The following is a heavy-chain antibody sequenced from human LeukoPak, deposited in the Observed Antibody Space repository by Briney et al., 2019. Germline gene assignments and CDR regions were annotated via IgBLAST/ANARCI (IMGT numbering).Heavy chain of an antibody. CDR1: EFTFSSYA. V-gene: IGHV3-30*02. Sequence: GGSLRLSCAASEFTFSSYAMHWVRQAPGKGLEWVAFIRYDGNNKYYADSVKGRFTVSRDNSKNTLYLQMNSLRAEDTAVYNCVKDSTHFRVWDSYDTAGLNYWGQGTLVTVSS. CDR2: IRYDGNNK. J-gene: IGHJ4*02. D-gene: IGHD3-22*01. CDR3: VKDSTHFRVWDSYDTAGLNY.